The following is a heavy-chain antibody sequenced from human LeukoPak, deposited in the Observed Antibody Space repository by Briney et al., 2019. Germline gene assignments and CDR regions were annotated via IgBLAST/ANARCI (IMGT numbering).Heavy chain of an antibody. CDR1: GGSISSSNYY. V-gene: IGHV4-39*01. J-gene: IGHJ4*02. CDR3: ARHSSRSHPNFDY. D-gene: IGHD2/OR15-2a*01. Sequence: PSETLSLTRTVSGGSISSSNYYWGWIRQPPGMGLEWIGSIYYSGTTYYNPSLESRVTVSVDTSKNQFSLKLSSVTAADTAVYYCARHSSRSHPNFDYWGQGTLVTVSS. CDR2: IYYSGTT.